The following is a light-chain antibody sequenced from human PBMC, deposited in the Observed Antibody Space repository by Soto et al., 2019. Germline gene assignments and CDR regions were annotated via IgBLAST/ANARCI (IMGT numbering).Light chain of an antibody. CDR1: QSISSW. V-gene: IGKV1-5*01. CDR2: DAS. J-gene: IGKJ1*01. Sequence: DIQMTQSPSTLSASVGDRVTITCRASQSISSWLAWYQQKPGKAPKLLIYDASSLESGVPSRFSGSGSGTEFTLNISRLQPDDFATYYCQQYNSYRGTFGQGTKVEIK. CDR3: QQYNSYRGT.